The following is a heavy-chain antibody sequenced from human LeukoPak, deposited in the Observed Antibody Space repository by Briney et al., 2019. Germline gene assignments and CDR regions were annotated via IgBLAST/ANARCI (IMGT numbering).Heavy chain of an antibody. J-gene: IGHJ4*02. CDR3: ASDRTGDSVFDY. Sequence: PGRSLRLSCAASVFTLSNYGMESVRQAPGKGLEWVAVLSYDGSNKYYADSVKGRFTISRHNSKNTLYLQMNSLRPEDTAVFYCASDRTGDSVFDYWGQGTLVTVSS. CDR2: LSYDGSNK. D-gene: IGHD4-17*01. CDR1: VFTLSNYG. V-gene: IGHV3-30*19.